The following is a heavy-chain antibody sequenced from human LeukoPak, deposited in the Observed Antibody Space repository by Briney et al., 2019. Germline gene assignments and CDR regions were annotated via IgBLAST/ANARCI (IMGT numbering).Heavy chain of an antibody. CDR3: ARGPVVVVPAASRPYYYYGMDV. J-gene: IGHJ6*02. V-gene: IGHV1-2*02. CDR2: INPNSGGT. CDR1: GYTFTGYY. D-gene: IGHD2-2*01. Sequence: GASVKVSCKASGYTFTGYYMHWVRQAPGQVLAWMGWINPNSGGTNYAQKFQGRVTMTRDTSISTAYMELSRLRSDDTAVYYCARGPVVVVPAASRPYYYYGMDVWGQGTTVTVSS.